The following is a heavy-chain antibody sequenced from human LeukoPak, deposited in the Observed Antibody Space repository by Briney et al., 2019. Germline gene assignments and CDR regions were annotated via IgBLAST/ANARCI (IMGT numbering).Heavy chain of an antibody. CDR1: GFTFSGSA. Sequence: GGSLRLSCAASGFTFSGSAMHWVRQASGKGLEWVGRIRSKANSYATAYAASVKGRFTISRDDSKNTAYLQMNSLKTVDTAVYYCTRQTYDILTGYYTFDYWGQGTLVTVSS. D-gene: IGHD3-9*01. J-gene: IGHJ4*02. CDR3: TRQTYDILTGYYTFDY. V-gene: IGHV3-73*01. CDR2: IRSKANSYAT.